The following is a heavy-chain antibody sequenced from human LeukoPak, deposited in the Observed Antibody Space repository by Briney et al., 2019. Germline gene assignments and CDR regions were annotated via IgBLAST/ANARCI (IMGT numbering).Heavy chain of an antibody. CDR3: ARGPGYSSSDGAFDI. Sequence: SENLSLTCAVYGGSFSGYYWSWIRQPPGKGLEWIGEINHSGSTNYNPSLKSRVTISVDTSKNQFSLKLSSVTAADTAVYYCARGPGYSSSDGAFDIWGQGTMVTVSS. D-gene: IGHD6-13*01. CDR2: INHSGST. V-gene: IGHV4-34*01. CDR1: GGSFSGYY. J-gene: IGHJ3*02.